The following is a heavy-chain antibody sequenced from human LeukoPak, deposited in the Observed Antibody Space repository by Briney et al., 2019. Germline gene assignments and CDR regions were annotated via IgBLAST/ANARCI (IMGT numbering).Heavy chain of an antibody. CDR1: GFTFSIYS. V-gene: IGHV3-21*01. J-gene: IGHJ2*01. Sequence: PGGSLRLSCAASGFTFSIYSMNWVRRAPGKGLEWVSSISSSSSYIYYADSVRGRFTISRDNARNSLYLHVNILRAEDTAVYYCARGSRSSDWCTPYWYFDLWGRDTLVTVSS. CDR2: ISSSSSYI. CDR3: ARGSRSSDWCTPYWYFDL. D-gene: IGHD6-13*01.